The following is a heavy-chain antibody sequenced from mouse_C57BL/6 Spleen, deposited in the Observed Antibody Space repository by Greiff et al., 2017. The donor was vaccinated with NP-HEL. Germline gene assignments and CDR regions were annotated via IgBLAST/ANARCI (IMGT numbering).Heavy chain of an antibody. CDR3: ARGSTTVEDYYAMDD. V-gene: IGHV1-64*01. CDR1: GYTFTSYW. CDR2: IHPNSGST. Sequence: QVQLQQPGAELVKPGASVKLSCKASGYTFTSYWMHWVKQRPGQGLEWVGMIHPNSGSTNYNEKFKSKATLTVDKSSSTAYMQLSSLTSEDSAVYYCARGSTTVEDYYAMDDWGQGTSVTVAS. D-gene: IGHD1-1*01. J-gene: IGHJ4*01.